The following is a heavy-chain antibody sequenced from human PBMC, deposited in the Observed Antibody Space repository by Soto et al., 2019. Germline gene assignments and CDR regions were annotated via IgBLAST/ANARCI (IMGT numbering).Heavy chain of an antibody. V-gene: IGHV3-23*01. CDR3: AKDLLSGYDARSVDY. Sequence: EVPRLESGGGLVQPAGSLRRSCAASGFTFSSYAMSWVRQAPVKGVEGVPARRASGGSTYYADYVKGRFTISRDNSKNTRYLQINSLSAEGKAESYCAKDLLSGYDARSVDYWGEGTTVTVSS. CDR2: RRASGGST. CDR1: GFTFSSYA. J-gene: IGHJ4*02. D-gene: IGHD5-12*01.